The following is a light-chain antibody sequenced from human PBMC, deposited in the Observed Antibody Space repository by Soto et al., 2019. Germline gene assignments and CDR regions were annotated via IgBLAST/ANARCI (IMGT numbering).Light chain of an antibody. CDR1: SSNIGAGYD. V-gene: IGLV1-40*01. J-gene: IGLJ3*02. CDR2: GSS. CDR3: QSYDNNLSGGV. Sequence: QSVLTHPPSVSGAPGQRVTISCTGSSSNIGAGYDVHWYQQLPGRAPKLLIYGSSNRPSGVPDRISGSKSGTSASLAITGLQAEDEADYYCQSYDNNLSGGVFGGGTKLTVL.